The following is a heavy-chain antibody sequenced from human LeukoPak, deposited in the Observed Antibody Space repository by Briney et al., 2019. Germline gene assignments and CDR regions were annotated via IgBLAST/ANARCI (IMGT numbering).Heavy chain of an antibody. V-gene: IGHV4-34*01. D-gene: IGHD3-16*02. Sequence: SETLALTWAVHGGSFRGYYWSWIRQPPGKGRGWIGEINHSGSTNYNPSLKSRVTISVDTSKNQFSLKLSSVTAADTAVHYCARGRGMITFGGVIVDYWGQGTLVTVSS. J-gene: IGHJ4*02. CDR2: INHSGST. CDR3: ARGRGMITFGGVIVDY. CDR1: GGSFRGYY.